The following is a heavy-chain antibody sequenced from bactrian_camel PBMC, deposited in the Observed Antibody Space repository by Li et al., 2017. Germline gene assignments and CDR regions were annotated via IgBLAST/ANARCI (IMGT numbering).Heavy chain of an antibody. Sequence: VQLVESGGGSVEAGGSLRLSCAGDTISSNRYRMGWFRQALGKEREAVAAIYWSAGRTYYADSVKGRFTISQDTAQKSVFLEMNSLKPENTAMYYCAADTGSNLGSWKDVLDYKYRGQGTQVTVS. CDR2: IYWSAGRT. CDR1: TISSNRYR. CDR3: AADTGSNLGSWKDVLDYKY. J-gene: IGHJ4*01. V-gene: IGHV3-3*01. D-gene: IGHD5*01.